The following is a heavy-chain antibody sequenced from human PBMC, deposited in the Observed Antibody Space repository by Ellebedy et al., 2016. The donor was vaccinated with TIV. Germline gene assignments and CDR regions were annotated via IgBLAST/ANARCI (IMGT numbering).Heavy chain of an antibody. CDR3: ARRLGYSSSTDCLSYGMDI. CDR2: FDPSDSFT. V-gene: IGHV5-10-1*01. CDR1: RYNFNSYW. D-gene: IGHD2-2*01. J-gene: IGHJ6*02. Sequence: GESLKISCKGSRYNFNSYWINWVRQMPGQVLEWMGRFDPSDSFTKYSPSVHGDVTMSADKSISTAYLQWSSLKASDTAIYYCARRLGYSSSTDCLSYGMDIWGQGTPVTVSS.